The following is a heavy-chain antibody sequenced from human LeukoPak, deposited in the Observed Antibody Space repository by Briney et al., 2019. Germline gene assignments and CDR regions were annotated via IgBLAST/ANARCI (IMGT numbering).Heavy chain of an antibody. CDR1: GGSISSSNW. D-gene: IGHD1-7*01. Sequence: SETLSLTCAVSGGSISSSNWWSWVRQPPGQGLEWIGEIYHSGSTNYNPSLKSRVTISVDKSKNQFSLKLSPVTAADTAVYYCARDTKGTEYFDYWGQGTLVTVSS. J-gene: IGHJ4*02. CDR2: IYHSGST. V-gene: IGHV4-4*02. CDR3: ARDTKGTEYFDY.